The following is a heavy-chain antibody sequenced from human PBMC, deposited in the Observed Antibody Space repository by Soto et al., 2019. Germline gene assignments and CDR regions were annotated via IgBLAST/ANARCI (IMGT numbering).Heavy chain of an antibody. CDR1: GYTFTSDY. CDR2: INPSGGST. CDR3: TKGGISGSYYASGTDAFDI. D-gene: IGHD1-26*01. Sequence: ASVKVSCKASGYTFTSDYMHWVRQAPGQGLEWMGIINPSGGSTSYAQKFQGRVTMTRDTSTSTVYMELSSLRSEDTAVFYCTKGGISGSYYASGTDAFDICGQGTMVTVSS. V-gene: IGHV1-46*03. J-gene: IGHJ3*02.